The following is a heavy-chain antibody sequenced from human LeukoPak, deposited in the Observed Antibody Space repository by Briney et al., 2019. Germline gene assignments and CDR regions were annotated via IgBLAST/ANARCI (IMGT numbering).Heavy chain of an antibody. CDR2: IGTAGDT. V-gene: IGHV3-13*01. D-gene: IGHD4-17*01. J-gene: IGHJ3*02. Sequence: GGSLRLSCAASGFTFSSYDMHWVRQATGKGLEWVSAIGTAGDTYYPGSVKGRFTISRENAKNSLCLQMNSLRAGDTAVYYCARSDYVNAFDIWGQGTMVTVSS. CDR1: GFTFSSYD. CDR3: ARSDYVNAFDI.